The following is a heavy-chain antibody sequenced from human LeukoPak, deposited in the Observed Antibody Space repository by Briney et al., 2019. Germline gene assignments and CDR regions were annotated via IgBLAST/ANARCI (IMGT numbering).Heavy chain of an antibody. V-gene: IGHV1-2*02. CDR1: GYTFTGYY. CDR3: ARDRDSSGWLGLNWFDP. D-gene: IGHD6-19*01. J-gene: IGHJ5*02. Sequence: ASVKVSCKASGYTFTGYYMHWVRQAPGQGLEWMGWINPNSGGTNYAQKFQGRVTMTRDTSISTAYMELSRLRSDDTAVYYCARDRDSSGWLGLNWFDPWGQGTLVTVSS. CDR2: INPNSGGT.